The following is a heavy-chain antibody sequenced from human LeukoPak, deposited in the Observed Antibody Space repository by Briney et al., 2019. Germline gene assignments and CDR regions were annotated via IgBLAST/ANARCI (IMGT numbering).Heavy chain of an antibody. CDR3: ARIAAAGIG. J-gene: IGHJ4*02. CDR2: IYTIGST. Sequence: PSETLSLTSTVPGGSISSYYWSSIRQPPRKGLGWIGRIYTIGSTNYNPSLKSRVTISVDTSKNQFCLKLSSVTAAHTGVYYCARIAAAGIGRGQGTLVTVSP. V-gene: IGHV4-4*07. D-gene: IGHD6-13*01. CDR1: GGSISSYY.